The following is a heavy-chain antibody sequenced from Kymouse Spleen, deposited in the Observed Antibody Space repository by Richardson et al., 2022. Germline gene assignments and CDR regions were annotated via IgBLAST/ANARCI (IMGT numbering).Heavy chain of an antibody. V-gene: IGHV4-39*01. CDR1: GGSISSSSYY. J-gene: IGHJ4*02. Sequence: QLQLQESGPGLVKPSETLSLTCTVSGGSISSSSYYWGWIRQPPGKGLEWIGSIYYSGSTYYNPSLKSRVTISVDTSKNQFSLKLSSVTAADTAVYYCARYSSGWYGFDYWGQGTLVTVSS. D-gene: IGHD6-19*01. CDR2: IYYSGST. CDR3: ARYSSGWYGFDY.